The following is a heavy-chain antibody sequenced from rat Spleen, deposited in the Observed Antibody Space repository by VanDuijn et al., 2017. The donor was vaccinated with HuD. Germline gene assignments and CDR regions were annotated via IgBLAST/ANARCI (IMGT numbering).Heavy chain of an antibody. CDR1: GFNFNDYW. CDR3: VRELLGVDY. D-gene: IGHD1-6*01. V-gene: IGHV4-2*01. J-gene: IGHJ2*01. Sequence: EVKLVESGGGLVQPGRSFKLSCAASGFNFNDYWMYWIRQAPGKGLEWIGEINKDSNTINYTPSLKDKFTISRDNAQNTLYLQMSKLGSEDTAIYYCVRELLGVDYWGQGVMVTVSS. CDR2: INKDSNTI.